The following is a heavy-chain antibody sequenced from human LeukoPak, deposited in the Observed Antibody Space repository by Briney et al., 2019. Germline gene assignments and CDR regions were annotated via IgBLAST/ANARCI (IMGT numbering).Heavy chain of an antibody. J-gene: IGHJ3*01. CDR2: MSPHSGKA. Sequence: ASEKVSCKASGYTFTNYDINWVGQATGQGLEWMGWMSPHSGKADYAQKFQGRVTINRKTSLTTAYMEMSSLRSEDTAVYYCARYCSSTSCPEFXXWGQGTMVT. CDR3: ARYCSSTSCPEFXX. V-gene: IGHV1-8*03. D-gene: IGHD2-2*01. CDR1: GYTFTNYD.